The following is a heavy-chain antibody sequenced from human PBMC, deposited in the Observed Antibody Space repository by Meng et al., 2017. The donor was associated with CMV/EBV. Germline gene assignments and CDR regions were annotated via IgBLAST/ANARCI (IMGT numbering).Heavy chain of an antibody. CDR2: INPNSGGT. Sequence: QVQRVRAGAEVKKPGASVKVSCKASGYTFTGYYMHWVRQAPGQGLEWMGWINPNSGGTNYAQKFQGRVTMTRDTSISTAYMELSRLRSDDTAVYYCARTPSYSGSQRPFDYWGQGTLVTVSS. J-gene: IGHJ4*02. D-gene: IGHD1-26*01. V-gene: IGHV1-2*02. CDR3: ARTPSYSGSQRPFDY. CDR1: GYTFTGYY.